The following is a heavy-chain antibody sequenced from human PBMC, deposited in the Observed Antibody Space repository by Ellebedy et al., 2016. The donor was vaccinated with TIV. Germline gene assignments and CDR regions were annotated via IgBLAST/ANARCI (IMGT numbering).Heavy chain of an antibody. J-gene: IGHJ4*02. D-gene: IGHD5-12*01. CDR1: GFTFSSYR. Sequence: GESLKISXAASGFTFSSYRMNWVRQAPGKGLEWVSSISSSSSYIHYADSVKGRFTISRDNAKNSLYLQMNSLRAEDTAVYYCARDWRGGLLDSWGQGTLVTVSS. V-gene: IGHV3-21*01. CDR3: ARDWRGGLLDS. CDR2: ISSSSSYI.